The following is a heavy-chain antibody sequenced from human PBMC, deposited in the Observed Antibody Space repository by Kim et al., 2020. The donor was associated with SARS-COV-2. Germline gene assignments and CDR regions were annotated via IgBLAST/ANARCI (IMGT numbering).Heavy chain of an antibody. D-gene: IGHD6-19*01. Sequence: GGSLRLSCAASGFTFSSYAMHWVRQAPGKGLEWVAFISYDGSNKYYVDSVKGRFTISRDNSKNTLYLQMNSLRAEDTAVYYSARGGGGPRAAYSSGWYYYYYGMDVWGQGTTVTVSS. J-gene: IGHJ6*02. CDR1: GFTFSSYA. CDR3: ARGGGGPRAAYSSGWYYYYYGMDV. CDR2: ISYDGSNK. V-gene: IGHV3-30*04.